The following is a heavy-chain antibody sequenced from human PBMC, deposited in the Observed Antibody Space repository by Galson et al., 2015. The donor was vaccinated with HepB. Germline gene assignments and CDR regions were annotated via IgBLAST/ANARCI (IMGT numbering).Heavy chain of an antibody. J-gene: IGHJ5*02. CDR1: GGSISSYY. Sequence: QVQLQESGPGLVKPSETLSLTCTVSGGSISSYYWSWIRQPPGKGLEWIGYIYYSGSTNYNPSLKSRVTISVDTSKNQFSLKLSSVTAADTAVYYCARGGYDILTGYYGGSWFDPWGQGTLVTVSS. V-gene: IGHV4-59*01. CDR2: IYYSGST. D-gene: IGHD3-9*01. CDR3: ARGGYDILTGYYGGSWFDP.